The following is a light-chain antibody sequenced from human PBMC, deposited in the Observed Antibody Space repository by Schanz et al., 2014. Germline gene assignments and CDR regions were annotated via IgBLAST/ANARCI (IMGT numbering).Light chain of an antibody. Sequence: QSALTQPRSVSGSPGQSVSISCTGTSSGVGDLNYVSWYQQLPGKAPRLLIYDINKRPSGVSIRFSGSMSGNTASLTISGLQAEDDADYYCCSYAGSPYVFGTGTKLTVL. CDR1: SSGVGDLNY. J-gene: IGLJ1*01. CDR3: CSYAGSPYV. CDR2: DIN. V-gene: IGLV2-11*01.